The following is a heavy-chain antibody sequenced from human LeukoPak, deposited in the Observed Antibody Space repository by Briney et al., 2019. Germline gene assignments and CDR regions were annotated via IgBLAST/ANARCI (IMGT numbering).Heavy chain of an antibody. CDR2: ISGSGGST. D-gene: IGHD3-10*01. CDR1: GFTFSSYA. J-gene: IGHJ3*02. Sequence: GGSLRLSCAASGFTFSSYAMCWVRQAPGKGLEWVSHISGSGGSTYYADSVKGRFTISRDNSKNTLYLQMNSLRAEDTAVYYCAKSNGYGLVHIWGQGTMVAVSS. V-gene: IGHV3-23*01. CDR3: AKSNGYGLVHI.